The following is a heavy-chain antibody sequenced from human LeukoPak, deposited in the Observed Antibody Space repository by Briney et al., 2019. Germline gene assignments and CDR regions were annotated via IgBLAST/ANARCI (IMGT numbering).Heavy chain of an antibody. J-gene: IGHJ6*03. D-gene: IGHD3-10*01. CDR1: GFTFSSYS. Sequence: PGGSLRLSCAASGFTFSSYSMNWVRQAPGKGLEWVSSISSSSSYIYYADSVKGRFTISRDNAKNLLYLQMNSLRAEDTAVYYCARDGSITMVRGVIYYYMDVWGKGTTVTVSS. CDR2: ISSSSSYI. CDR3: ARDGSITMVRGVIYYYMDV. V-gene: IGHV3-21*01.